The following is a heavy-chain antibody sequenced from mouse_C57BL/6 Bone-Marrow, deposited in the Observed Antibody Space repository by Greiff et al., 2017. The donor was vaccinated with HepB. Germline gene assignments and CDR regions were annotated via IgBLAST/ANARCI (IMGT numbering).Heavy chain of an antibody. J-gene: IGHJ2*01. Sequence: EVQLVESGGGLVKPGGSLKLSCAASGFTFSSYAMSWVRQTPEKRLEWVATISDGGSYTYYPDNVKGRFTISRDNAKNNLYLQMSHLKSEDTAMYYCAREPNWERGYWGQGTTLTVSS. V-gene: IGHV5-4*01. CDR2: ISDGGSYT. CDR3: AREPNWERGY. D-gene: IGHD4-1*02. CDR1: GFTFSSYA.